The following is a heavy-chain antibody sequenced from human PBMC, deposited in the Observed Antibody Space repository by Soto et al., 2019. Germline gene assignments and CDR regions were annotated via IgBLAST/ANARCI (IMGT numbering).Heavy chain of an antibody. Sequence: QVQLVESGGGVVQPGRSLRLSCAASGFTFSSYAMHWVRQAPGKGLEWVAVISYDGSNKYYADSVKGRFTISRDNSKNTLYPQMNSLRAEDTAVYYCARDRVTMVRGVIITRKGFDYWGQGTLVTVSS. CDR1: GFTFSSYA. V-gene: IGHV3-30-3*01. D-gene: IGHD3-10*01. J-gene: IGHJ4*02. CDR2: ISYDGSNK. CDR3: ARDRVTMVRGVIITRKGFDY.